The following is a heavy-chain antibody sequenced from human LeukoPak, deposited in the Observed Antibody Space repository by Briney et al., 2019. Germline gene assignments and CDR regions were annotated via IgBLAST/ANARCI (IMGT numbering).Heavy chain of an antibody. J-gene: IGHJ4*02. CDR2: IYPGDSDT. CDR1: GYIFTTYW. V-gene: IGHV5-51*01. Sequence: GGSLKISCQGSGYIFTTYWIAWVRQMPGKGLEWMGIIYPGDSDTRYSPSFQGQVTISADKSITTAYLQWSSLKASDTAIYYCARTMGTSTSSTLDYWGQGTLVTVSS. D-gene: IGHD2-2*01. CDR3: ARTMGTSTSSTLDY.